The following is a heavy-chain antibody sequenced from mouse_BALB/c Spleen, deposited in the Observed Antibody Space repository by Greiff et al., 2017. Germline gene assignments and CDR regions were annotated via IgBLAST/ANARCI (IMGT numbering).Heavy chain of an antibody. Sequence: VQLQQSGAELVKPGASVKLSCTASGFNIKDTYMHWVKQRPEQGLEWIGRIDPANGNTKYDPKFQGKATITADTSSNTAYLQLSSLTSEDTAVYYCARSGDYGSSNYAMDYWGQGTSVTVSS. CDR2: IDPANGNT. D-gene: IGHD1-1*01. J-gene: IGHJ4*01. CDR3: ARSGDYGSSNYAMDY. CDR1: GFNIKDTY. V-gene: IGHV14-3*02.